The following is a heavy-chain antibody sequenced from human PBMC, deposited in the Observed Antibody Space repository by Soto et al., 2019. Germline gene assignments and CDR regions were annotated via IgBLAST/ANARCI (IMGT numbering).Heavy chain of an antibody. Sequence: GGSQGLSCAASGFTFSSYWMHWVRQAPGKGLVWVSRINSDGSSTSYADSVKGRFTISRDNAKNTLYLQWNTLRASDTAMYYCARQAAVVEHDSSGYNNWFDPWSQGTLVTVSS. J-gene: IGHJ5*02. V-gene: IGHV3-74*01. CDR1: GFTFSSYW. D-gene: IGHD3-22*01. CDR3: ARQAAVVEHDSSGYNNWFDP. CDR2: INSDGSST.